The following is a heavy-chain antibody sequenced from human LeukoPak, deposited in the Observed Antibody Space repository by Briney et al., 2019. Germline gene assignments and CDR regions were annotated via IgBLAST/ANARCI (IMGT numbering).Heavy chain of an antibody. J-gene: IGHJ4*02. Sequence: PGGSLRLSCAASGFTFSIYEMNWVRQAPGKAREGVSFIGTTIRGISTMYYADSVKGRFTISRDNAKNSLYLQMNSLRAEDTAIYYCARDQVGGGIDYWGQGTLVTVSS. V-gene: IGHV3-48*03. CDR3: ARDQVGGGIDY. CDR2: IGTTIRGISTM. D-gene: IGHD1-26*01. CDR1: GFTFSIYE.